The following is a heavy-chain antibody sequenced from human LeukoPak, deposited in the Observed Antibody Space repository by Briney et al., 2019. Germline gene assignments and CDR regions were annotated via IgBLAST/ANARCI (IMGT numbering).Heavy chain of an antibody. Sequence: GASVKVSCKASGYTFTSYDMHWVRQAPGQGLEWMGWISAYNGNTNYAQKLQGRVTMTTDTSTSTAYMELRSLRSDDTAVYYCASGGWFGELPHNWGQGTLVTVSS. D-gene: IGHD3-10*01. CDR1: GYTFTSYD. CDR3: ASGGWFGELPHN. CDR2: ISAYNGNT. J-gene: IGHJ4*02. V-gene: IGHV1-18*04.